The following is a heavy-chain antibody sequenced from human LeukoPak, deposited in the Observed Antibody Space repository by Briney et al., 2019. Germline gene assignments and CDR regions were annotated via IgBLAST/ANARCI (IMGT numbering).Heavy chain of an antibody. J-gene: IGHJ4*02. Sequence: SETLSLTCAVSGGSISSSNWWSWVRQPPGKGLEWIGEIYHSGSTNYNPSLKSRVTISVDKSKNQFSLKLSSVTAADTAVYYCARVLEDSSGYYFDYWGQGALVTVSS. V-gene: IGHV4-4*02. CDR3: ARVLEDSSGYYFDY. CDR1: GGSISSSNW. D-gene: IGHD3-22*01. CDR2: IYHSGST.